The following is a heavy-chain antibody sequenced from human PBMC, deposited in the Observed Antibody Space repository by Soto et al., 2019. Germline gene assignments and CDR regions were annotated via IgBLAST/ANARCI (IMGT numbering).Heavy chain of an antibody. Sequence: GGSLRLSCAASGFTFSSYGMHWVRQAPGKGLEWVAVISYDGSNKYYADSVKGRFTISRDNSKNTLYLQMNSLRAEDTAVYYCAKDLLATFGGPLWFDPWGQGTLLTVSS. CDR3: AKDLLATFGGPLWFDP. V-gene: IGHV3-30*18. D-gene: IGHD3-16*01. CDR2: ISYDGSNK. J-gene: IGHJ5*02. CDR1: GFTFSSYG.